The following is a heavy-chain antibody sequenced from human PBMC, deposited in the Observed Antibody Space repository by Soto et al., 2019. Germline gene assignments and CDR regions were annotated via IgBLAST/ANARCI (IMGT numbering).Heavy chain of an antibody. CDR3: ARAARRDWLLYPEFDP. V-gene: IGHV1-8*01. D-gene: IGHD3-3*01. CDR1: GYTFSSYD. J-gene: IGHJ5*02. Sequence: ASVKVSCKASGYTFSSYDINWVRQATGQGLEWMGWMNPNSGNTGYAQKFQGRVTMTRNTSISTAYMELSSLRSEDTAVYYCARAARRDWLLYPEFDPWGQGTLVTVSS. CDR2: MNPNSGNT.